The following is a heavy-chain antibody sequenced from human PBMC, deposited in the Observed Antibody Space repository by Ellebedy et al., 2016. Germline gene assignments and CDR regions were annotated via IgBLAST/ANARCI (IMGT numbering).Heavy chain of an antibody. V-gene: IGHV4-61*01. J-gene: IGHJ4*02. CDR3: ARQSRYPGIAVAGVGY. Sequence: SETLSLXXTVSGGSVSSGTYYWSWIRQPPGKGLEWLGYMSYSGSTNYNPSLKSRITISVDTSKDRFSLKLSSATAADTAVYYCARQSRYPGIAVAGVGYWGQGTLVTVSS. CDR1: GGSVSSGTYY. D-gene: IGHD6-19*01. CDR2: MSYSGST.